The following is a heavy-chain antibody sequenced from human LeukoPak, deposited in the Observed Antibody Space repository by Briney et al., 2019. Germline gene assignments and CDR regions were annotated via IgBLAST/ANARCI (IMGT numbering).Heavy chain of an antibody. V-gene: IGHV4-39*07. CDR2: IYYSGST. Sequence: SETLSLTCTVSGGSISSSSYYWGWIRQPPGKGLEWIGSIYYSGSTYYDPSLKSRVTISVDTSKNQFSLKLSSVTAADTAVYYCAREANSGWFDPWGQGTLVIVSS. D-gene: IGHD3-10*01. CDR3: AREANSGWFDP. J-gene: IGHJ5*02. CDR1: GGSISSSSYY.